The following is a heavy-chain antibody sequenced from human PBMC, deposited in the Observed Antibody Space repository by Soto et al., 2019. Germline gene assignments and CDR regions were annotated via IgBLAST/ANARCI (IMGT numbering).Heavy chain of an antibody. CDR3: ARDDSFAFDI. CDR1: GFTFTSYS. CDR2: IKGTT. V-gene: IGHV3-48*01. Sequence: GGSLRLSCAASGFTFTSYSMNWVRQAPGKGLEWVSYIKGTTHYADSVKGRFTISRDNARSSLYLQMNSLRADDTAVYYCARDDSFAFDIWGQGTMVTVSS. J-gene: IGHJ3*02. D-gene: IGHD2-21*01.